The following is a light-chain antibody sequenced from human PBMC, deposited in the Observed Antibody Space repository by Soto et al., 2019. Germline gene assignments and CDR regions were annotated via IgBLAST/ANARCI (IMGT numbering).Light chain of an antibody. CDR1: GSNIGENA. CDR3: AAWDDSLKAML. Sequence: QSVLTQPPSASGTPGQTVTISCSGSGSNIGENAVNWYQHLPGTAPQLLIYSNALRPSGVPHRFSGSKSGTAGSLAISGLQSEDEAHYYCAAWDDSLKAMLFGGATKLTVL. V-gene: IGLV1-44*01. J-gene: IGLJ3*02. CDR2: SNA.